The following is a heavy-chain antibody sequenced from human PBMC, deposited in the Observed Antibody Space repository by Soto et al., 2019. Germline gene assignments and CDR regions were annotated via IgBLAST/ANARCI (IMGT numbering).Heavy chain of an antibody. J-gene: IGHJ4*02. V-gene: IGHV1-69*13. CDR1: GGTFSSYA. Sequence: ASVKVSCKASGGTFSSYAISWVRQAPGQGLEWMGGIIPIFGTANYAQKFQGRVTITADESTSTAYMELSSLRSEDTAVYYCARVISSGSSFDYWGQGTLVTVSS. CDR2: IIPIFGTA. CDR3: ARVISSGSSFDY. D-gene: IGHD1-26*01.